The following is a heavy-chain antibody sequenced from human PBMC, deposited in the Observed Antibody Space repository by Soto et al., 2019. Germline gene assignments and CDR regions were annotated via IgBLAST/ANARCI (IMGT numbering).Heavy chain of an antibody. CDR1: GGTFSSYA. J-gene: IGHJ5*02. V-gene: IGHV1-69*13. CDR2: IIPIFGTA. CDR3: ARDYDFWSGYAQAHDANWFDP. Sequence: GASVKVSCKASGGTFSSYAISWVRQAPGQGLEWMGGIIPIFGTANYAQKFQGRVTITADESTSTAYMELSSLRSEDTAVYYCARDYDFWSGYAQAHDANWFDPWGQGTPVTVSS. D-gene: IGHD3-3*01.